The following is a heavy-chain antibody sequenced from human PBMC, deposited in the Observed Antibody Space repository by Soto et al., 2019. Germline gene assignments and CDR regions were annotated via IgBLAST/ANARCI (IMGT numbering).Heavy chain of an antibody. CDR1: GFTFSNAW. J-gene: IGHJ4*02. CDR2: IKSKTDGGTT. CDR3: TTDLAMVRGVINPMFDD. V-gene: IGHV3-15*01. Sequence: GGSLRLSCAASGFTFSNAWMSWVRQAPGKGLEWVGRIKSKTDGGTTDYAAPVKGRFTISRDDSKNTLYLQMNSLKTEDTAVYYCTTDLAMVRGVINPMFDDWGQGTLVTVSS. D-gene: IGHD3-10*01.